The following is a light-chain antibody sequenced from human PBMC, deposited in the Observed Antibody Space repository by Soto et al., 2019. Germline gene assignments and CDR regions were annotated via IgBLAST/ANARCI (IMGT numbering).Light chain of an antibody. Sequence: QSVLTQPPSVSGAPGQRVTISCTGSSSNIGAGYDVHWYQQLPGTAPKLLIYGNSNRPSGVPDRFSGSKSGTSASLAITGLQAEDEAHYYCQSYDSSRSGWVFGGGTKLTVL. CDR2: GNS. CDR3: QSYDSSRSGWV. J-gene: IGLJ3*02. CDR1: SSNIGAGYD. V-gene: IGLV1-40*01.